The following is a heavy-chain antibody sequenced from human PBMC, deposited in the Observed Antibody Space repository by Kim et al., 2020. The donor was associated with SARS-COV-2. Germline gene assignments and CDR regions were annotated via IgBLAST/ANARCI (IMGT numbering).Heavy chain of an antibody. J-gene: IGHJ5*02. V-gene: IGHV3-30-3*01. CDR3: ASCSGSYYSCFDP. D-gene: IGHD3-10*02. Sequence: GGSLRLSCAASGFTFSSYAMHWVRQAPGKGLEWVAVISYEGSNKYYADSVKGRFTISRDNSKNTLYLQMNSLIAEDTAVYYCASCSGSYYSCFDPWGQGTLVTVSS. CDR1: GFTFSSYA. CDR2: ISYEGSNK.